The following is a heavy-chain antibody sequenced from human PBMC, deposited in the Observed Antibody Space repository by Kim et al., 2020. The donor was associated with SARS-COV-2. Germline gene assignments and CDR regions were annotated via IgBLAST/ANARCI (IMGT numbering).Heavy chain of an antibody. CDR1: GFTVSSNY. D-gene: IGHD1-7*01. CDR3: ARDGGANGATGELVYAFDI. V-gene: IGHV3-53*01. Sequence: GGSLRLSCAASGFTVSSNYMSWVRQAPGKGLEWVSVIYSGGSTYYADSVKGRFTISRDNSKNTLYLQMNSLRAEDTAVYYCARDGGANGATGELVYAFDIWGQGTMVTVSS. CDR2: IYSGGST. J-gene: IGHJ3*02.